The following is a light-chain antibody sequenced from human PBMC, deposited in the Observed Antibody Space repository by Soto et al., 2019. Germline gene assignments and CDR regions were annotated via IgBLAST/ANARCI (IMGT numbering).Light chain of an antibody. CDR1: SSDVGGYNY. J-gene: IGLJ3*02. Sequence: QSALTQPASVSGSPGQSIAISCTGTSSDVGGYNYVSWYQQHPGKTTNLMIYDVSNRPSGVSNRFSGSKSGNTSSLTISGLQAEDEDDYYCSSYTSSSTWVFGGGTKVTVL. CDR3: SSYTSSSTWV. V-gene: IGLV2-14*01. CDR2: DVS.